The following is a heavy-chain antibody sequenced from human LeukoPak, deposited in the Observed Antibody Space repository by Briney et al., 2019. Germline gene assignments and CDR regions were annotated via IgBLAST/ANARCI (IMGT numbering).Heavy chain of an antibody. Sequence: ASVKVSCKASGGTFSSYAISWVRQAPGKGLEWMGGFDPEDGETIYAQKFQGRVTMTEDTSTDTAYMELSSLRSEDTAVYYCATVPRYGNDYWGQGTLVTVSS. CDR1: GGTFSSYA. V-gene: IGHV1-24*01. D-gene: IGHD4-17*01. CDR3: ATVPRYGNDY. J-gene: IGHJ4*02. CDR2: FDPEDGET.